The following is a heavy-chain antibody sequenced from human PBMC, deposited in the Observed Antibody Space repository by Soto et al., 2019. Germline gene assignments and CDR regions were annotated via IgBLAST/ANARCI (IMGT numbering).Heavy chain of an antibody. CDR2: FDPEDGET. V-gene: IGHV1-24*01. CDR3: ATGSPHDFWSGYYMADYHGMDV. D-gene: IGHD3-3*01. CDR1: GYTLTELS. J-gene: IGHJ6*02. Sequence: ASVKVSCKVSGYTLTELSMHWVRQAPGKGLEWMGGFDPEDGETIYAQKFQGRVTMTEDTSTDTAYMELSSLRSEDTAVYYCATGSPHDFWSGYYMADYHGMDVWGQGTTVTVSS.